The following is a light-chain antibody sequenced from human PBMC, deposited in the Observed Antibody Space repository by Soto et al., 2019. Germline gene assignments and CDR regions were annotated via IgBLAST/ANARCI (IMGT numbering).Light chain of an antibody. CDR2: SAS. CDR3: QQANSFPPT. J-gene: IGKJ1*01. CDR1: QGISNW. V-gene: IGKV1-12*01. Sequence: DIQMTQSPSSVSGSVGDRFAISCRASQGISNWLAWYQQKPGEAPKALIYSASSLQSGVPSRFSGSGSGTDFTLTISGLQPEDSATYFCQQANSFPPTFGQGTKVDIK.